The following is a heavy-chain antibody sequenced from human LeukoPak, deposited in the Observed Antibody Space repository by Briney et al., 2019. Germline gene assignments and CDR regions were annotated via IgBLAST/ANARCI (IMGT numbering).Heavy chain of an antibody. V-gene: IGHV4-59*01. D-gene: IGHD3-10*01. Sequence: KASETLSLTCTVSGGSISSYYWSWLRQPPGKGLEWIGYIYYSGSTNCNPSLKSRVTISVDTSKNQFSLKLSSVTAADTAVYYCASGYYYMDVWGKGTTVTVSS. CDR2: IYYSGST. CDR1: GGSISSYY. CDR3: ASGYYYMDV. J-gene: IGHJ6*03.